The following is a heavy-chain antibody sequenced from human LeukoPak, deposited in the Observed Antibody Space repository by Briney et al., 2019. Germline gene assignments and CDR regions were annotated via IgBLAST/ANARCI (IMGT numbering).Heavy chain of an antibody. CDR2: INPSGGST. D-gene: IGHD6-19*01. CDR1: GYTFTSYY. Sequence: ASVKVSRKASGYTFTSYYMHWVRQAPGQGLEWMGIINPSGGSTSYAQKFQGRVTMTRDMSTSTAYMELSSLRSEDTAVYYCARENRYSSGGSLRPSSTGWFDSWGQGTLVTVSS. V-gene: IGHV1-46*01. J-gene: IGHJ5*01. CDR3: ARENRYSSGGSLRPSSTGWFDS.